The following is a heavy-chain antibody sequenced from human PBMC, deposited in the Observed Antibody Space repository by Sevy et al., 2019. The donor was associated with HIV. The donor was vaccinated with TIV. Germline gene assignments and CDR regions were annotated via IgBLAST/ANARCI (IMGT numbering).Heavy chain of an antibody. D-gene: IGHD2-15*01. V-gene: IGHV3-23*01. CDR3: AKGFCSGATCPRDYYYYGMDV. Sequence: GGSPILSCSASEFTFSSYAMSWVRQAPGKGLEWVSSISGSGRFTYYADFVEGRFIISRDNSKNTLSVQMNSLRAEDTAVYYCAKGFCSGATCPRDYYYYGMDVWGQGTTVTVSS. CDR2: ISGSGRFT. J-gene: IGHJ6*02. CDR1: EFTFSSYA.